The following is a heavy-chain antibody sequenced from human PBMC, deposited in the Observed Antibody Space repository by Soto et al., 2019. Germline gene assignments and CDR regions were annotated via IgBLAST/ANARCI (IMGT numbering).Heavy chain of an antibody. CDR1: GFIFSHAW. D-gene: IGHD2-21*01. CDR3: AADLGPAYDSNNWFDP. V-gene: IGHV3-15*07. Sequence: EVQLVESGGDLVKPGGSLRLSCAASGFIFSHAWFHWVRQPPGKGLELVARVKNNGGATDYAPSVQGRFTISRDDSKDSVYLQMSSLTSEDTAIYCCAADLGPAYDSNNWFDPWGQGTLVTVSS. J-gene: IGHJ5*02. CDR2: VKNNGGAT.